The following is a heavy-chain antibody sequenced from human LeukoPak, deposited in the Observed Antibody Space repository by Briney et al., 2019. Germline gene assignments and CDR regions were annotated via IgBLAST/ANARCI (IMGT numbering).Heavy chain of an antibody. J-gene: IGHJ4*02. V-gene: IGHV1-8*01. CDR1: GYTFTSYD. Sequence: ASVKVSCKASGYTFTSYDINWVRQATGQGLEWMGWMNPNSGNTGYAQKFQGRVTMTRNTSISTAYMELSSLRSEDTAVYYCARYYDSSGLAFGYWGQGTLVTVSS. CDR2: MNPNSGNT. D-gene: IGHD3-22*01. CDR3: ARYYDSSGLAFGY.